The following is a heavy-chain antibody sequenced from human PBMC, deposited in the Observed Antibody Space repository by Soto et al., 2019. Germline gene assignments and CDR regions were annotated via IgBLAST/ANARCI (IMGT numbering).Heavy chain of an antibody. CDR2: IVVGSGNT. CDR1: GFNYTSSA. V-gene: IGHV1-58*01. Sequence: GASVKVSCTASGFNYTSSAGQWVRQARGQRLELIEWIVVGSGNTNYAQKLQERVTITTDTSTSTAYMELRSLRSDDTAVYYCAIGYCSGGSCFRGGYDAFDIWGQGTMVTVSS. J-gene: IGHJ3*02. D-gene: IGHD2-15*01. CDR3: AIGYCSGGSCFRGGYDAFDI.